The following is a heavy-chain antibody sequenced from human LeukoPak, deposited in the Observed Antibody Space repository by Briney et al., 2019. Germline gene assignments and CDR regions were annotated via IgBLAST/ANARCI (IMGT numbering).Heavy chain of an antibody. CDR2: FYTSGST. CDR3: AREALIEGFYYHMDV. D-gene: IGHD3-22*01. Sequence: SETLSLTCTVSGASISSSYWSWVRQPAGKGLEWIGRFYTSGSTNYSPSLKSRVTMSVDTSKNQFSLKVSSVIAADTAVYYCAREALIEGFYYHMDVWGKGTTVTVSS. V-gene: IGHV4-4*07. CDR1: GASISSSY. J-gene: IGHJ6*03.